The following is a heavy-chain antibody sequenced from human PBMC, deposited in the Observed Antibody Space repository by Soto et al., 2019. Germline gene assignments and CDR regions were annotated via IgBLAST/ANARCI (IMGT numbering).Heavy chain of an antibody. J-gene: IGHJ4*02. D-gene: IGHD6-19*01. CDR2: IHGGDSPT. CDR3: ARRGTYTSGWDY. V-gene: IGHV5-51*01. CDR1: GYIFTNYW. Sequence: VESLKIACKGSGYIFTNYWIGWVRQMPGKGLEWMGIIHGGDSPTRYSPSFEGQFTLSTDKSISTAYLQWSSLKASHTAMYCCARRGTYTSGWDYWGQGTLVTVSS.